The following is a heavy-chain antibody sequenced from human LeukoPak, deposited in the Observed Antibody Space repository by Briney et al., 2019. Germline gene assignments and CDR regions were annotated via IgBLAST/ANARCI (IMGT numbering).Heavy chain of an antibody. V-gene: IGHV3-23*01. CDR1: GFTFSSYA. J-gene: IGHJ4*02. CDR2: ISGSGGST. CDR3: AKDLYNYDFWSGYYPALDY. Sequence: GGSLRLSCAASGFTFSSYAMSWVRQAPGKALEWVSAISGSGGSTYYADSVKGRFTISRDNSKNTLYLQMNSLRAEDTALYYCAKDLYNYDFWSGYYPALDYWGQGTLVTVSS. D-gene: IGHD3-3*01.